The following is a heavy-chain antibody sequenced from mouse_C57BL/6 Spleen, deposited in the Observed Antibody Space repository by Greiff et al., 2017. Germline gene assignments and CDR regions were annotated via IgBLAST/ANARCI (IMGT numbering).Heavy chain of an antibody. CDR2: IDPNSGGT. CDR3: ARGYYRNYEDTYYAMDY. V-gene: IGHV1-72*01. J-gene: IGHJ4*01. D-gene: IGHD2-5*01. CDR1: GYTFTSYW. Sequence: QVQLQQPGAELVKPGASVTLSCKASGYTFTSYWMHWVKQRPGRGLEWIGRIDPNSGGTKYNEKFKSKATLTVDKPSSTAYMQLSSLTSEDSAVYYCARGYYRNYEDTYYAMDYWGQGTSVTVSS.